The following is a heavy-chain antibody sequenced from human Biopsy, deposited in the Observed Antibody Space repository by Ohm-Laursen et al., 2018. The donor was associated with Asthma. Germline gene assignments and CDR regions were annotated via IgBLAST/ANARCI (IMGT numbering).Heavy chain of an antibody. D-gene: IGHD4-17*01. CDR3: ARTTYGHDGFDP. V-gene: IGHV4-31*03. CDR2: IYNSGTT. CDR1: GGSISSGGYY. Sequence: TLSLTCTVSGGSISSGGYYWSWIRQHPGKGLEWIGNIYNSGTTYYNPSLKSRVTLSLDTSKNQFSLSLTSVTAADTAVYYCARTTYGHDGFDPWGQGTLVTVSS. J-gene: IGHJ5*02.